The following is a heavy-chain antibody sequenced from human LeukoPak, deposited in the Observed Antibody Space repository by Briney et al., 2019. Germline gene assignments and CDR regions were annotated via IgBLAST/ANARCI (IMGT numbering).Heavy chain of an antibody. J-gene: IGHJ4*02. CDR1: GFTFSSYG. V-gene: IGHV3-30*18. Sequence: GGSLRLSCAASGFTFSSYGMHWVRQAPGKGLEWVAVISYDGSNKYYADSVKGRFTISRDNTKNTLYLQMNSLRAEDTAVYYCAKGHYLDYWGQGTLVTVSS. CDR2: ISYDGSNK. CDR3: AKGHYLDY.